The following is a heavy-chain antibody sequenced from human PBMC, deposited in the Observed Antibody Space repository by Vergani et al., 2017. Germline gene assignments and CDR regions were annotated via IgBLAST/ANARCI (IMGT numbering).Heavy chain of an antibody. CDR3: ARSPRPYYGDGMDV. D-gene: IGHD3-10*01. Sequence: EVQLVESGGGLIQPGGSLRLSCAASGFTVSSNYMSWVRQAPGKGLEWVSVIYSGGSTYYADSVKGRFTISRDNSKNTLYLQMNSRGAEATAVYYCARSPRPYYGDGMDVWSQGTTVTVSS. J-gene: IGHJ6*02. CDR1: GFTVSSNY. V-gene: IGHV3-53*01. CDR2: IYSGGST.